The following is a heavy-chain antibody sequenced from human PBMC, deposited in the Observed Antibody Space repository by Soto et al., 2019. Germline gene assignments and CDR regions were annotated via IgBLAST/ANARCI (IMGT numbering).Heavy chain of an antibody. V-gene: IGHV4-34*01. CDR3: AREDSYGWSGESLDV. Sequence: SETLSLTCAVVGDSLRGQAWNLIRQSPGEGLEWIGELDQIRGTNYNPSLKSRAIISDDTSKNQSSLTLTSVTAADTAGYYCAREDSYGWSGESLDVWGQGTPVTVSS. D-gene: IGHD6-19*01. CDR1: GDSLRGQA. CDR2: LDQIRGT. J-gene: IGHJ6*02.